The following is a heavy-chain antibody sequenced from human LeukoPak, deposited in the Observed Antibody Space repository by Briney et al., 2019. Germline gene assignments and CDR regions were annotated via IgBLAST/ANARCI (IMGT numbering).Heavy chain of an antibody. CDR3: ASLWWLDPYDAFDI. CDR2: ISYDGSNK. Sequence: PGRSLKLSCAASGFTFSSYAMHWVRQAPGKGLEWVAVISYDGSNKYYADSVKGRFTISRDNSKNTLYLQMNSLRAEDTAVYYCASLWWLDPYDAFDIWAKGQWSPSLQ. J-gene: IGHJ3*02. V-gene: IGHV3-30*04. D-gene: IGHD2-21*01. CDR1: GFTFSSYA.